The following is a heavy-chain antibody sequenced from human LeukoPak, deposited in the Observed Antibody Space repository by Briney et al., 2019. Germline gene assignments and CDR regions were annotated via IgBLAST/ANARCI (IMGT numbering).Heavy chain of an antibody. V-gene: IGHV4-4*07. CDR2: IYTSGST. CDR3: ARDVSGGKGNYFDY. J-gene: IGHJ4*02. D-gene: IGHD4-23*01. CDR1: GGSISSCY. Sequence: SETLSLTCTVSGGSISSCYWSWIRQPAGKGLEWIGRIYTSGSTNYNSSLKSRVTMSVDTSKNQFSLKVSSVTAADTAVYYCARDVSGGKGNYFDYWGQGTLVTVSS.